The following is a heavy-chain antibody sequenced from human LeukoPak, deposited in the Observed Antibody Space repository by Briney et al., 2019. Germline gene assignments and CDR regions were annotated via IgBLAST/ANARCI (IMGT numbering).Heavy chain of an antibody. CDR3: AREGGDSSGYYHDY. Sequence: SETLSLTCTVSGGSISSSSYYWGWIRQPPGKGLEWIGSVYYTGASYYNPSLKSRVTILIDTPKNQFSLKITSVTAADTAVYYCAREGGDSSGYYHDYWGQGTLVTVSS. J-gene: IGHJ4*02. CDR2: VYYTGAS. V-gene: IGHV4-39*07. D-gene: IGHD3-22*01. CDR1: GGSISSSSYY.